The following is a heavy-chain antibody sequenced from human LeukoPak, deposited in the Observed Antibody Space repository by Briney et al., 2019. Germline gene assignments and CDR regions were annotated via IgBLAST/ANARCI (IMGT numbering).Heavy chain of an antibody. J-gene: IGHJ4*02. CDR1: GFTFSSYA. V-gene: IGHV3-30*04. CDR3: ASSYSGYERDY. Sequence: GGSLRLSCAASGFTFSSYAMHWVRQAPGKGLEGVAVISYDGSNKYYADSVKGRFTISRDDSKNTLYLQMNSLRAEDTAVYYCASSYSGYERDYWGQGTLVTVSS. D-gene: IGHD5-12*01. CDR2: ISYDGSNK.